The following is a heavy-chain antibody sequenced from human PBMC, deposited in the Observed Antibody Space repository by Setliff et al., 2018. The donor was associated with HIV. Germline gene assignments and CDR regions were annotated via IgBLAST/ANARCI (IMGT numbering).Heavy chain of an antibody. CDR2: INGVNGDT. J-gene: IGHJ6*02. D-gene: IGHD6-13*01. CDR1: GYTFNGYG. V-gene: IGHV1-3*01. CDR3: ARGGPLGSWLNFYYYGMDV. Sequence: ASVKVSCKASGYTFNGYGMHWVRQAPGKRFEWMGWINGVNGDTKDSEKFQGRVTITRDTSAKIVYMEVSSLRSEDTAIYYCARGGPLGSWLNFYYYGMDVWGQGTTVTVSS.